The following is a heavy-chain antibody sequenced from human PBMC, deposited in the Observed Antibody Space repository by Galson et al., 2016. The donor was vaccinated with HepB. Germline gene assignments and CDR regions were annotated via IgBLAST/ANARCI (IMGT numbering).Heavy chain of an antibody. D-gene: IGHD3-22*01. Sequence: SLRLSCAASGFTFSTYAMTWVRQAPGKGLEWVSAISGSGGATHYADSVKGRFTISRDNSKKTLYLQMSSLRAEDTAVYYCAKPFYDTSGSSYWYFDLWGRGTLVTVSS. CDR1: GFTFSTYA. V-gene: IGHV3-23*01. CDR3: AKPFYDTSGSSYWYFDL. J-gene: IGHJ2*01. CDR2: ISGSGGAT.